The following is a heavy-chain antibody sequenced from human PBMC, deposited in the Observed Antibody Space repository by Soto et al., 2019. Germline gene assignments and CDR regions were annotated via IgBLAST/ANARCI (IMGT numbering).Heavy chain of an antibody. Sequence: QVQLVESGGGVVQPGRSLRLSCAASGFTFSSYGMHWVRQAPGKGLEWVAVIWYDGSNKYYADSVKGRFTISRDNSKNTLYLQMNSLRAEDTAVYYCAREAGQSRVGAFDIWGQGTIVTVSS. CDR3: AREAGQSRVGAFDI. J-gene: IGHJ3*02. D-gene: IGHD1-26*01. CDR2: IWYDGSNK. CDR1: GFTFSSYG. V-gene: IGHV3-33*01.